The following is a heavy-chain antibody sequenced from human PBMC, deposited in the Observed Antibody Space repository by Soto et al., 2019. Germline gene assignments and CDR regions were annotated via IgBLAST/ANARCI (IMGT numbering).Heavy chain of an antibody. Sequence: QLQLQESGPGLVKPSETLSLTCTVSGGSISSASYHWGWTRQPPGKGLEWIGSFYYSGSTFFNPSLKSRVTISMDTSQNQFSLILNSGPAADTAMYYCARHSDRWLQSAFDSWGQGTQVTVSS. J-gene: IGHJ4*02. V-gene: IGHV4-39*01. D-gene: IGHD5-12*01. CDR3: ARHSDRWLQSAFDS. CDR1: GGSISSASYH. CDR2: FYYSGST.